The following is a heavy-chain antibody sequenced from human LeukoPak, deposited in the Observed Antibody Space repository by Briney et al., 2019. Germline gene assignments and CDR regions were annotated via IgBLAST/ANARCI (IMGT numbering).Heavy chain of an antibody. CDR3: ARDYYDSSGFVGAFDI. CDR2: ISSSSSYI. Sequence: GGSLRLSCAASGFTVSSNYMSWVRQAPGKGLEWVSSISSSSSYIYYADSVKGRFTISRDNAKNSLYLQMNSLIAEDTAVYYCARDYYDSSGFVGAFDIWGQGTMVTVSS. J-gene: IGHJ3*02. CDR1: GFTVSSNY. V-gene: IGHV3-21*01. D-gene: IGHD3-22*01.